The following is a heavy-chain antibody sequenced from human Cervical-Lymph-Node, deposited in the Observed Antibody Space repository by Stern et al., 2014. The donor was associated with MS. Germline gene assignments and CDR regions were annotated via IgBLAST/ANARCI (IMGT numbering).Heavy chain of an antibody. D-gene: IGHD1-7*01. Sequence: VQLVESGADVKKPGASVKVSCKASGYTFTDYYIYWLRQAPGQGLEWMGWINPNRGGTKYAQKFQGRGTMSSDTSISTAYMELTRLRSDDTALFYCARGGGASSYNWNYPMDFWGQGTLVTVSS. CDR2: INPNRGGT. CDR3: ARGGGASSYNWNYPMDF. J-gene: IGHJ4*02. V-gene: IGHV1-2*02. CDR1: GYTFTDYY.